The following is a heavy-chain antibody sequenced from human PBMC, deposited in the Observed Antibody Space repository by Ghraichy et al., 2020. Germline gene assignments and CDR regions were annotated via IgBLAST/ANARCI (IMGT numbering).Heavy chain of an antibody. D-gene: IGHD1-1*01. V-gene: IGHV4-59*01. CDR1: GGSLNHYY. Sequence: SQTLSLTCSVSGGSLNHYYWSWLRQPPGKGLEWIGYVYNSENTKYNPSVKSRLSISLDTSTNQFSLNLTSVTAADTAIYYCARDLGSTSRWEHWGQGILVTVSS. CDR3: ARDLGSTSRWEH. J-gene: IGHJ4*02. CDR2: VYNSENT.